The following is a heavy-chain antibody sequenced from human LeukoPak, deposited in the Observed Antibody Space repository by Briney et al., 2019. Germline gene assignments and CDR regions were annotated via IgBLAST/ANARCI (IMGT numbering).Heavy chain of an antibody. CDR2: IYYSGST. CDR3: ARIVLGYCSSTSCYTWFDP. CDR1: GGSISSSSYY. V-gene: IGHV4-39*01. J-gene: IGHJ5*02. D-gene: IGHD2-2*02. Sequence: SETLSLTCTVSGGSISSSSYYWGWIRQPPGKGLEWVGSIYYSGSTYYNPSLKSRVTISVDTSKNQFSLKLSSVTAADTAVYYCARIVLGYCSSTSCYTWFDPWGQGTLVTVSS.